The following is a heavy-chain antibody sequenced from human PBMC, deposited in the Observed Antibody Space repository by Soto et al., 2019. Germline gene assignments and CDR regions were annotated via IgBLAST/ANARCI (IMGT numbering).Heavy chain of an antibody. J-gene: IGHJ3*01. CDR2: ISNSGGST. D-gene: IGHD2-15*01. CDR1: GFTFSNYA. V-gene: IGHV3-23*01. Sequence: PGGSLRLSCAASGFTFSNYAMRWVRQAPGKGLEWVSAISNSGGSTYYTDSVKGRFTISRDNSKNTLYLQMNSLRAEDTAIYYCAKNSMRCSGLTCYTMKSAFGLWGQETMVT. CDR3: AKNSMRCSGLTCYTMKSAFGL.